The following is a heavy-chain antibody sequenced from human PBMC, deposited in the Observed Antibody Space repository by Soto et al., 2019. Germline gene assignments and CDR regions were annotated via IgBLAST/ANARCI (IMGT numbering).Heavy chain of an antibody. J-gene: IGHJ6*02. CDR3: ARAEITMVRGVISSYGMDV. CDR2: IYYSGST. V-gene: IGHV4-59*01. D-gene: IGHD3-10*01. Sequence: SETLSLTCTVSGGSISSYYWSWIRQPPGKGLEWIGYIYYSGSTNYNPSLKSRVTISVDTSKNQFSLKLSSVTAADTAVYYCARAEITMVRGVISSYGMDVWGQGTTVTVS. CDR1: GGSISSYY.